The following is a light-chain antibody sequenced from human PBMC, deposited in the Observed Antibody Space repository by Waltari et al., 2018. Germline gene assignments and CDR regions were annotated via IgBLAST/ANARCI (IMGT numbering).Light chain of an antibody. V-gene: IGLV2-14*03. CDR2: DVS. CDR3: SSYRRSNTLV. J-gene: IGLJ2*01. Sequence: QSALTQPASVSGSPGQSITISCTGTSSDVGAYNYVSWYQQHPGKAPKIMIYDVSNRPSWVSNRFAGSKSGNTASLTISGLQAEDEADYYCSSYRRSNTLVFGGGTKVTVL. CDR1: SSDVGAYNY.